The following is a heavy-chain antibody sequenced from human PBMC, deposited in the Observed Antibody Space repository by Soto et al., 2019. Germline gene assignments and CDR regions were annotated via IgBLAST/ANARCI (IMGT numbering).Heavy chain of an antibody. J-gene: IGHJ4*02. D-gene: IGHD2-15*01. CDR2: IIPILGIA. CDR3: ARGYCSGGSCYSDEDGY. V-gene: IGHV1-69*04. CDR1: GYTFTSYG. Sequence: ASVKVSCKASGYTFTSYGISWVRQAPGQGLEWVGRIIPILGIANYAQKFQGRVTITADKSTSTAYMELSSLRSEDTAVYYCARGYCSGGSCYSDEDGYWGQGTLVTVSS.